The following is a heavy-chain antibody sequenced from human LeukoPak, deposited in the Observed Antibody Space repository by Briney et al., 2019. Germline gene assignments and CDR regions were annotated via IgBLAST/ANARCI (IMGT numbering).Heavy chain of an antibody. D-gene: IGHD2-2*01. Sequence: GGSLRLSCAASGFTFSDYYMSWIRQAPGKGLEWVSYISSSGSTIYYADSVKGRFTISRDNAKNSLYLQMNSLRAEDTAVYYCARDDYCSSTSCLGTGYYYYGMDVWGQGTTVTVSS. CDR1: GFTFSDYY. CDR3: ARDDYCSSTSCLGTGYYYYGMDV. CDR2: ISSSGSTI. J-gene: IGHJ6*02. V-gene: IGHV3-11*04.